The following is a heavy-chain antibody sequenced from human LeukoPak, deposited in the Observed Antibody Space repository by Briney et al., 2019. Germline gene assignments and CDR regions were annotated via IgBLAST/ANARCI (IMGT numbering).Heavy chain of an antibody. CDR2: FSSSSSYI. J-gene: IGHJ5*02. D-gene: IGHD6-19*01. CDR3: ARDVLAVAATGSNWFDP. CDR1: GFTFSSYS. Sequence: GGSLRLSCAASGFTFSSYSMNWVRQAPGKGREWVSSFSSSSSYIYYADSVKGRFTISRDNAKNSLYLQMNSLRAEDTAVYYCARDVLAVAATGSNWFDPWGQGTLVTVSS. V-gene: IGHV3-21*01.